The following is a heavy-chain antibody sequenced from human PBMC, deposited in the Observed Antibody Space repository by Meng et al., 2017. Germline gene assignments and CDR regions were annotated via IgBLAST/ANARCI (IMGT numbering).Heavy chain of an antibody. J-gene: IGHJ4*02. V-gene: IGHV3-66*02. CDR3: TRSRHLWLLDY. CDR1: GFTVSSNY. CDR2: IYSGGST. Sequence: GESLKISCAASGFTVSSNYMSWVRQAPGKGLEWVSVIYSGGSTYYADSVKGRFTISRDYSKNTLYLQMNSLRSEDTAVYYYTRSRHLWLLDYWGQGTLVTVSS. D-gene: IGHD5-24*01.